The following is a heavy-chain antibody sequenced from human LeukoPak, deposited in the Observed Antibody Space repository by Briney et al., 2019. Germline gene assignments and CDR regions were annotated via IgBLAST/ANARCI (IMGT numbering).Heavy chain of an antibody. J-gene: IGHJ5*02. D-gene: IGHD3-3*01. V-gene: IGHV4-39*01. CDR1: GGSVSSSSYY. CDR3: ARSDFSMYTWFDP. CDR2: IFYTGST. Sequence: PSETLSLTCTVSGGSVSSSSYYWGWIRQPPGRGPEWTGTIFYTGSTYYNPSLKSRVTISVDTSKNQFSLKVTSVTAADTAVYYCARSDFSMYTWFDPWGQGTQVTVSS.